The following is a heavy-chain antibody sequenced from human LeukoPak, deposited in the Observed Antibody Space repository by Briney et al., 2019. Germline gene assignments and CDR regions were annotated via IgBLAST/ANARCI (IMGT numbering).Heavy chain of an antibody. Sequence: SETLSLTCTVSGGSISSYYWTWIRQSAGKGLEWIGRIYTSGSTNYNPSLKSRVTMSVDTSRNQFSLKLSSVTAADTAVYYCARDDRGCCSGGSCYVYWGQGTLVTVSS. CDR3: ARDDRGCCSGGSCYVY. CDR2: IYTSGST. J-gene: IGHJ4*02. CDR1: GGSISSYY. D-gene: IGHD2-15*01. V-gene: IGHV4-4*07.